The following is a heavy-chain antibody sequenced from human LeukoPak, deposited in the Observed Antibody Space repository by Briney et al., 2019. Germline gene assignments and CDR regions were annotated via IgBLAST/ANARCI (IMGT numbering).Heavy chain of an antibody. D-gene: IGHD6-13*01. CDR2: IKTDGSSK. Sequence: GGSLRLSCAGSGFTFSSYWMHWVRQAPGKGLVWVSRIKTDGSSKYYADSVKGRFTVSRDNAKNMLYLQMNSLRAEDTAVYYCARDQLAGPFDYWGQGTLVTVSS. V-gene: IGHV3-74*01. J-gene: IGHJ4*02. CDR1: GFTFSSYW. CDR3: ARDQLAGPFDY.